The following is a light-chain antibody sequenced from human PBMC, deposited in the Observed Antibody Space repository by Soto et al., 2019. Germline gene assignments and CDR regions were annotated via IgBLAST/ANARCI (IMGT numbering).Light chain of an antibody. CDR1: QDIYTY. CDR3: QHYNKAPWT. CDR2: GAS. Sequence: IQMTQSPSSLSAYVGDRVTITCRASQDIYTYLAWYQHRPGKAPELLIYGASTLQAGVPSRFSGGGTGTHFVLTISSLQPEDVATYYCQHYNKAPWTFGQGTKV. J-gene: IGKJ1*01. V-gene: IGKV1-27*01.